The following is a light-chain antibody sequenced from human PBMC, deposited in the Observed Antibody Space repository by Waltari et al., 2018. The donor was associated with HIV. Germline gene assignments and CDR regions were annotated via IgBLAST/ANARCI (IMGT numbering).Light chain of an antibody. V-gene: IGKV1-5*03. CDR2: KAS. Sequence: DIHITQSPSTLSASVGDRVTITCRASQSISNWLAWYQQKPGKAPKLLIYKASSLESGVPSRFSGSGSGTEFTLTISSLQPDDFATYYCQQYNSYPWTFGQGTKVEIK. CDR1: QSISNW. CDR3: QQYNSYPWT. J-gene: IGKJ1*01.